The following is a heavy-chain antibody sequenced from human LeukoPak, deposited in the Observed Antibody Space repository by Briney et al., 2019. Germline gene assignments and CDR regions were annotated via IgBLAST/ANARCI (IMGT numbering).Heavy chain of an antibody. D-gene: IGHD1-7*01. CDR3: ARDHSNWNYAPDF. CDR2: ISASNGNT. CDR1: GYTFTRYG. V-gene: IGHV1-18*01. J-gene: IGHJ4*02. Sequence: AASVTVSCKASGYTFTRYGISRVRQAPGQGLQWLGWISASNGNTNYAQKFRDRVTMSTDTSTGTAYLDVRSLTSDDTAVYYCARDHSNWNYAPDFWGQGTLVTVSS.